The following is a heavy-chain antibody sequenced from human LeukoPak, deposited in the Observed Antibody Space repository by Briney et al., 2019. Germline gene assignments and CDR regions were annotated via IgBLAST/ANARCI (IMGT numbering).Heavy chain of an antibody. CDR3: ARQRTERITMVRGVIVDY. CDR1: GYSFTNYW. J-gene: IGHJ4*02. Sequence: GESLKISCKGSGYSFTNYWIGWVRQMPGKGLEWMGIIYPGDSDTRYSPSFQGQVTISADKSISTAYLQWSSLKASDTAMYYCARQRTERITMVRGVIVDYWGQGTLVTVSS. D-gene: IGHD3-10*01. CDR2: IYPGDSDT. V-gene: IGHV5-51*01.